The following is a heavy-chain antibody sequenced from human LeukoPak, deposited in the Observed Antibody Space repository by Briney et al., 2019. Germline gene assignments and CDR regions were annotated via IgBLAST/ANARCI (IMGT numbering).Heavy chain of an antibody. D-gene: IGHD3-10*01. CDR2: ISSSSSYI. V-gene: IGHV3-21*01. CDR1: GFTFSSYS. Sequence: GGSLRLSCAASGFTFSSYSMNWVRQAPGKGLEWVSSISSSSSYIYYADSVKGRFTISRDNAKNSLYLQMNSLRAEDTAVYYCARQGGSGSYPLPGPRYGMDVWGKGTTVTVSS. J-gene: IGHJ6*04. CDR3: ARQGGSGSYPLPGPRYGMDV.